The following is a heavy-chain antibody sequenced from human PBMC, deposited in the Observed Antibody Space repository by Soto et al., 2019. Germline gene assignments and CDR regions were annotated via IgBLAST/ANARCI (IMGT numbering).Heavy chain of an antibody. D-gene: IGHD5-12*01. V-gene: IGHV4-31*03. CDR3: AREPIN. Sequence: QVQLQESGPGLVKPSQTLSLTCTVSGGSLTSGGYYWSWIRQHPGKGLEWIGNLSYSGSTYYNPSLTSRVPTSVDTSKIQRSLKLSSVTAADTAVYYCAREPINWGQGTLVTVSS. CDR1: GGSLTSGGYY. J-gene: IGHJ4*02. CDR2: LSYSGST.